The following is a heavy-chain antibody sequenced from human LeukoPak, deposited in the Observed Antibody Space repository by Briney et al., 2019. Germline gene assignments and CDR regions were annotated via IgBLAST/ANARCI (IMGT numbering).Heavy chain of an antibody. D-gene: IGHD3-22*01. V-gene: IGHV4-59*01. CDR2: IYYSGNT. Sequence: SETLSLTCTVSGGSFSTYYWSWIRQPPGKGLEWIGYIYYSGNTNYNPSLKSRVTISVDTSKNQFSLSLNSVTAADTAVYYCARRIPDSSGYYPLDYWGQGTLVTVSS. CDR3: ARRIPDSSGYYPLDY. CDR1: GGSFSTYY. J-gene: IGHJ4*02.